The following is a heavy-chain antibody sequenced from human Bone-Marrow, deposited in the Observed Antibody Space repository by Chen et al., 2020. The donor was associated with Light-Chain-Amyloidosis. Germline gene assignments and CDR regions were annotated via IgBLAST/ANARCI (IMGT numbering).Heavy chain of an antibody. CDR3: AHRPTMFCRDSTGYDWFDP. CDR2: IYWDDDK. D-gene: IGHD3-9*01. V-gene: IGHV2-5*02. J-gene: IGHJ5*02. CDR1: GFSLRNTGEG. Sequence: QITLKESGPTLVQPTETLTLTCSFSGFSLRNTGEGVGWIRQPPGKALEWLGIIYWDDDKRYSPSLKSRLTITKDTSKNQVVLTMTNLDPVDTAAYYCAHRPTMFCRDSTGYDWFDPWGQGVLVTVSS.